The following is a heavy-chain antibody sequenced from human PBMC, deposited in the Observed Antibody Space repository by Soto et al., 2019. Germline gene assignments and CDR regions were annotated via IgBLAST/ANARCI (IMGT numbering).Heavy chain of an antibody. CDR3: ASDLSALEEI. CDR1: GDTFSSSYT. CDR2: IIPILDIT. V-gene: IGHV1-69*02. Sequence: QVQLVQSGAEVKKPGSSVKVSCEASGDTFSSSYTVSWVRQAPGQGLEWMGRIIPILDITNYAQKFQGRVTIAADKSTNTVYMELRSLRSEDTALYYCASDLSALEEIWGQGTLVTVSS. J-gene: IGHJ4*02. D-gene: IGHD6-25*01.